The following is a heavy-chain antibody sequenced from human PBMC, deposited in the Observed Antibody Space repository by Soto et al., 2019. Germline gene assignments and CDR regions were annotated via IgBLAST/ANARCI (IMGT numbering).Heavy chain of an antibody. V-gene: IGHV3-23*01. CDR1: GFTFSTYA. CDR2: ISGSGSDT. J-gene: IGHJ3*02. D-gene: IGHD2-8*01. Sequence: GGSLRLSCAASGFTFSTYAMGWVRQAPGKGLEWVSAISGSGSDTFHADSVKGRFTISRDNSISTLFLQMNSLRTEDTAVYYCAHPRGYGVFDAYDIWGQGALVTVSS. CDR3: AHPRGYGVFDAYDI.